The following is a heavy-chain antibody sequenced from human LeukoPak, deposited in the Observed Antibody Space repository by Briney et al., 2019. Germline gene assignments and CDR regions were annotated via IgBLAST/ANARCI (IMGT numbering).Heavy chain of an antibody. CDR2: IYYSGST. J-gene: IGHJ4*02. CDR1: GGSISSSSYY. CDR3: ARDHVSSAGKFDY. D-gene: IGHD3-10*01. V-gene: IGHV4-39*07. Sequence: SETLSLTCTVSGGSISSSSYYGGWIRQPPGKGLEWIGSIYYSGSTYYNPSLKSRVTISVDTSKNQFSLKLSSVTAADTAGYYCARDHVSSAGKFDYWGQGTLVTVSS.